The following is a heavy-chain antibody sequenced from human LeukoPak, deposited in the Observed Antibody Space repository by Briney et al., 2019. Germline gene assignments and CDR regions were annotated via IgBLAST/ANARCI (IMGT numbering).Heavy chain of an antibody. CDR2: IYSSGST. D-gene: IGHD2-8*01. CDR3: ARWSTSGIYVHY. CDR1: GGSISSSSYY. J-gene: IGHJ4*02. Sequence: SETLSLTCTVSGGSISSSSYYWGWIRQPPGKGLEWIGRIYSSGSTTYNPSLKGRVTMSVDTSKNQFSLKLTSVTAADTAVYYCARWSTSGIYVHYWGQGTLVTVSS. V-gene: IGHV4-39*07.